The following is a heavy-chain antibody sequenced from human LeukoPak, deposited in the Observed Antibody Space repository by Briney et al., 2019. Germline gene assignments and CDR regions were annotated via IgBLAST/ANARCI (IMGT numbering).Heavy chain of an antibody. CDR3: ARYNWNGRFFDY. Sequence: ASVKVSCKASGYTFTGYYMHWVRQAPGQGLEWMGWINPNSGGTNYAQKFQGWVTMTGDTSISTAYMELSRLRSDDTAVYYCARYNWNGRFFDYWGQGTLVTVSS. D-gene: IGHD1-1*01. CDR1: GYTFTGYY. V-gene: IGHV1-2*04. CDR2: INPNSGGT. J-gene: IGHJ4*02.